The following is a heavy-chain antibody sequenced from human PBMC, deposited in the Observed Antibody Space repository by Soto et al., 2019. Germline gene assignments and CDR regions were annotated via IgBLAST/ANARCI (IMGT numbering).Heavy chain of an antibody. D-gene: IGHD3-10*01. J-gene: IGHJ4*02. Sequence: QGRLVQSGTEVKKTGSSVRVSCKASGYSFTGHYVHWMRQAPGQGLEWMGWINPGNGDTKYAQKFQGRVTMTRDTSISTHDMELSAMKSDDTAVYYCARGKNPCYGPGSLHGFFDYWGQGTLATVTS. CDR3: ARGKNPCYGPGSLHGFFDY. CDR2: INPGNGDT. V-gene: IGHV1-2*02. CDR1: GYSFTGHY.